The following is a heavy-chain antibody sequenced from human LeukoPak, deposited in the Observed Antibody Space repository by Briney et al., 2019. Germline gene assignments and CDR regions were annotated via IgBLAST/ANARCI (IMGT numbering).Heavy chain of an antibody. CDR3: ARGMARFGEFPFDY. CDR2: IYHSGST. D-gene: IGHD3-10*01. Sequence: SETLSLTCTVSGGSISSSSYYWGWIRQPPGTGLEWVGSIYHSGSTYYNPSLKRRVTISVDTSKNQFSLKLSSVTAADTAVYYCARGMARFGEFPFDYWGQGTLVTVSP. CDR1: GGSISSSSYY. V-gene: IGHV4-39*07. J-gene: IGHJ4*02.